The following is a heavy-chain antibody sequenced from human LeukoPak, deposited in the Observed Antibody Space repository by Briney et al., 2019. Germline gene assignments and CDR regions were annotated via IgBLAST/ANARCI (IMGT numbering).Heavy chain of an antibody. Sequence: GRSLRLSCAASGFTFSPYWMHWVRQAPGKGLVWVSCVYGDGSTTTYADSVRGRFTISRDNAKNTLYLQMNSLRAEDTALYYCARSRSGSFDIWGQGTMVTVSS. D-gene: IGHD3-22*01. J-gene: IGHJ3*02. CDR2: VYGDGSTT. CDR3: ARSRSGSFDI. CDR1: GFTFSPYW. V-gene: IGHV3-74*01.